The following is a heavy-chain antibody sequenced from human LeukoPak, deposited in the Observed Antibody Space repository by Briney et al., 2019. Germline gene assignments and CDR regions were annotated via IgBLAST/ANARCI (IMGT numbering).Heavy chain of an antibody. CDR3: AREGRSSSWHGGTTYYGMDV. Sequence: ASVKVSCKASGYTFTSYYMHWVRQAPGQGLEWMGIINPSGGSTSYAQKFQGRVTMTRDTSTSTVYMELSSLRSEDTAVYYCAREGRSSSWHGGTTYYGMDVWGQGTTVTVSS. CDR2: INPSGGST. D-gene: IGHD6-13*01. J-gene: IGHJ6*02. CDR1: GYTFTSYY. V-gene: IGHV1-46*01.